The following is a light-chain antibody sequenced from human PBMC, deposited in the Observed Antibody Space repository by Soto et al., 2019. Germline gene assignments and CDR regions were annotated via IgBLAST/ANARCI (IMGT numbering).Light chain of an antibody. CDR2: GTS. Sequence: EIVLTQSPGTLSLSPGERATLSCRASQSVSSSDLAWYQQKPGQAPRLLIYGTSSRATGIPDRFSGSGSGTDFTLTISRLEPEDFATYYCQHYNSYSEAFGQGTKVELK. J-gene: IGKJ1*01. CDR1: QSVSSSD. CDR3: QHYNSYSEA. V-gene: IGKV3-20*01.